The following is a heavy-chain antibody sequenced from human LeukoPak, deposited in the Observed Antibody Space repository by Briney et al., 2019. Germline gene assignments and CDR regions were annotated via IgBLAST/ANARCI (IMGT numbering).Heavy chain of an antibody. CDR2: IIPIFGTA. Sequence: SVKVSCKASGGTFSSYAISWVRQAPGQGLEWMGGIIPIFGTANYAQKFQGRVTITADESTSTAYMELSSLRSEDTAVYYCARDLVEMGTIDYYYHGMDVWGQGTTVTVSS. CDR3: ARDLVEMGTIDYYYHGMDV. V-gene: IGHV1-69*13. J-gene: IGHJ6*02. CDR1: GGTFSSYA. D-gene: IGHD5-24*01.